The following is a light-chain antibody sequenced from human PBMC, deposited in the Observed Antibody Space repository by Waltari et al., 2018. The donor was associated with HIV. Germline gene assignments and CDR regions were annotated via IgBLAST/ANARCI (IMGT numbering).Light chain of an antibody. CDR3: QVWDDAGGQAVWV. Sequence: YVLTQPSSVSAAPGPTARMTCVGADIGPKSVYWYQQKSGQGPVLVIYDDSDRPAGVSGRISGVNSGGAATLTIDRVEVGDEADYYCQVWDDAGGQAVWVFGGGTKLTVL. V-gene: IGLV3-21*02. CDR2: DDS. J-gene: IGLJ3*02. CDR1: DIGPKS.